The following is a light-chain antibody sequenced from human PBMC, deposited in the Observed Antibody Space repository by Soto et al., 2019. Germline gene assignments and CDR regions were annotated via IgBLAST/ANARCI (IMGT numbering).Light chain of an antibody. V-gene: IGKV3-20*01. CDR2: GAS. CDR3: QQYGITPLT. Sequence: EIVLTQSPGTLSLSPGERATLSCRASQSVSSSYLAWYQQKPGQAPRLLIYGASSRATGIPDRFSGSGYGTDFTLTISRLEPEDFAVYYCQQYGITPLTFGQGTKLEIK. J-gene: IGKJ2*01. CDR1: QSVSSSY.